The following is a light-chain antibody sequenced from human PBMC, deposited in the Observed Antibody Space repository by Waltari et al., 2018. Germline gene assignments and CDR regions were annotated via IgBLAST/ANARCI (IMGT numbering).Light chain of an antibody. J-gene: IGKJ1*01. CDR2: DAS. V-gene: IGKV3-20*01. CDR3: QKYGRLPAT. CDR1: QSVSRY. Sequence: IVLTQSPGTLSLSPGERATLSCRASQSVSRYLACYQQKPGQAPRLLIYDASTRATVIPDRFSGSGSGTDFSLTISRLEPEDVAVYYCQKYGRLPATFGQGTKVEIK.